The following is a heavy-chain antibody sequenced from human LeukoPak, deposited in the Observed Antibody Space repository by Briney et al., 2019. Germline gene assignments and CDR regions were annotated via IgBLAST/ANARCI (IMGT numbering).Heavy chain of an antibody. CDR2: INPNSGGT. D-gene: IGHD3-22*01. V-gene: IGHV1-2*02. CDR3: ARGGAYYDSSADDAFDI. J-gene: IGHJ3*02. Sequence: GASVKVSCKASGYTFTGYYMHWVRQAPGQGLAWMGWINPNSGGTNYAQKFQGRVTMTRDTSISTAYMELSRLRSDDTAVYYCARGGAYYDSSADDAFDIWGQGTMVTVSS. CDR1: GYTFTGYY.